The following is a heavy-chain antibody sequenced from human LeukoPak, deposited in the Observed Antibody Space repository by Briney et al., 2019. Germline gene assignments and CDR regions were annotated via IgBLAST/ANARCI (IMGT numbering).Heavy chain of an antibody. CDR2: IYSGGST. CDR1: RFTVSSNY. Sequence: PGRSRRLSCAVSRFTVSSNYMRWVRQAPGEGREWVSVIYSGGSTYYADSVKGRFTISSDNSNNTLYLQMNRMTAEDTAVYYCARAGMITFGGLIVPPFDYWGQGTLVTAS. V-gene: IGHV3-53*01. J-gene: IGHJ4*02. D-gene: IGHD3-16*02. CDR3: ARAGMITFGGLIVPPFDY.